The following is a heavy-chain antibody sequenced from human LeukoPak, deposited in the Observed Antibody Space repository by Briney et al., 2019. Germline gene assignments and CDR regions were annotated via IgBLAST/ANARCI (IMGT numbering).Heavy chain of an antibody. V-gene: IGHV3-23*01. CDR1: GFTFRNSA. Sequence: GGSLRLSCAASGFTFRNSAMSWVRQAPGKGLEWVSTFTGGDGSAYYADSVKGRFTISRDNSKNTLYLQMNSLRAEDTAVYYCAKDGGLWVSAHWGDSWGRGTLVTVSS. D-gene: IGHD7-27*01. J-gene: IGHJ4*02. CDR2: FTGGDGSA. CDR3: AKDGGLWVSAHWGDS.